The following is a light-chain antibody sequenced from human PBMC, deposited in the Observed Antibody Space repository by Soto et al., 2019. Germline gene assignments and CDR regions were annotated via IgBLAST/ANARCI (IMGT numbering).Light chain of an antibody. Sequence: EIVLAQSPGTLSLSPGERATLSCRASQSISSSYLAWYQQKPGQAPRLLIYGASSRATGIPDRFSGSGSGTDFTLTISRLEPEDFAVYYCQQYGGSPPRTSGQGTKVEIK. CDR1: QSISSSY. J-gene: IGKJ1*01. V-gene: IGKV3-20*01. CDR2: GAS. CDR3: QQYGGSPPRT.